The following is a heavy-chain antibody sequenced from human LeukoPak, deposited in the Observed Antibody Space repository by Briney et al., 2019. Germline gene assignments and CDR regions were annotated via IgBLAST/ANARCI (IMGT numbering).Heavy chain of an antibody. J-gene: IGHJ6*03. D-gene: IGHD4-23*01. CDR3: ARANYGGNSGIGYYYMDV. CDR1: GYTFTSYD. Sequence: ASVKVSCKASGYTFTSYDINWERQATGQGLEWMGWMNPNSGNTGYAQKFQGRVTITRNTSISTAYMELSSLRSEDTAVYYCARANYGGNSGIGYYYMDVWGKGTTVTVSS. V-gene: IGHV1-8*01. CDR2: MNPNSGNT.